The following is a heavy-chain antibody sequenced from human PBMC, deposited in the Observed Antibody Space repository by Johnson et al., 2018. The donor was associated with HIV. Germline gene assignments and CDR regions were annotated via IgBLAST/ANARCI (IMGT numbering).Heavy chain of an antibody. J-gene: IGHJ3*02. CDR1: GFSVSDSYV. CDR2: MSYDGSDK. V-gene: IGHV3-30*04. Sequence: VQLVESGGGLVQPGESLRLSCAADGFSVSDSYVMHWVRQAPGKGLEWVAVMSYDGSDKYYADSVKGRFTISRDNSKNTLYLQMNSLRAEDTAVYYCARDKGRGAFDIWGRGTMVTVSS. CDR3: ARDKGRGAFDI. D-gene: IGHD3-10*01.